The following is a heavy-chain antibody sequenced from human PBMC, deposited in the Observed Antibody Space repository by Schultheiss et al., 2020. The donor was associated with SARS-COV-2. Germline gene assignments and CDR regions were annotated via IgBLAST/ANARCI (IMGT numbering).Heavy chain of an antibody. D-gene: IGHD3-10*01. J-gene: IGHJ3*02. CDR3: TTDPWGVYDAFDI. CDR1: GFTFSNAW. CDR2: IKSKTDGGTT. Sequence: GGPLRLSCAASGFTFSNAWMSWVRQAPGKGLEWVGRIKSKTDGGTTDYAAPVKGRFTISRDDSKNTLYLQMNSLKTEDTAVYYCTTDPWGVYDAFDIWGQGTMVTVSS. V-gene: IGHV3-15*01.